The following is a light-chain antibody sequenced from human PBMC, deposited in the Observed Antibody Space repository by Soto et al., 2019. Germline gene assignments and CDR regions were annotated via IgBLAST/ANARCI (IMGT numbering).Light chain of an antibody. V-gene: IGLV4-69*01. J-gene: IGLJ1*01. CDR2: VNSDGSH. Sequence: QAVVTQSPSASASLGASVKVTCTLSSGHSSYAIAWHLQQPETGPRFLMNVNSDGSHTKGDGIPDRFSGSSSGAERYLTISSHQSEDEADYYCQTWGTGIYVLGTGTKLTVL. CDR3: QTWGTGIYV. CDR1: SGHSSYA.